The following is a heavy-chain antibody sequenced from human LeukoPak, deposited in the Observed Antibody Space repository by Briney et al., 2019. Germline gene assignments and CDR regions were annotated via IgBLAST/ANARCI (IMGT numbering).Heavy chain of an antibody. CDR1: GFTFSSYA. D-gene: IGHD3-16*01. CDR3: ARDTEYYGMDV. CDR2: IYSGGST. J-gene: IGHJ6*02. V-gene: IGHV3-53*01. Sequence: PGGSLRLSCAASGFTFSSYAMHWVRQAPGKGLEWVSVIYSGGSTYYADSVKGRFTISRDNSKNTLYLQMNSLRAEDTAVYYCARDTEYYGMDVWGQGTTVTVSS.